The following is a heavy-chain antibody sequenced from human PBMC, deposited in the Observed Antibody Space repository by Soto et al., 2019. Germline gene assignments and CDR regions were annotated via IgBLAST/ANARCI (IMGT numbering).Heavy chain of an antibody. CDR1: GFTFSSYS. CDR2: ISSSSSTI. V-gene: IGHV3-48*01. J-gene: IGHJ6*04. D-gene: IGHD2-2*01. CDR3: ARERSLNIVVVPAAARGSGVDV. Sequence: GGSLRLSCAASGFTFSSYSMNWVRQAPGKGLEWVSYISSSSSTIYYADSVKGRFTISRDNAKNSLYLQMNSLRAEDTAVYYCARERSLNIVVVPAAARGSGVDVWDKGTTVTVSS.